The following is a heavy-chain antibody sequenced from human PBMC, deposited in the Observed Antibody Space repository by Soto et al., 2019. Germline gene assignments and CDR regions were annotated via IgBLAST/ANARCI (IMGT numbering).Heavy chain of an antibody. CDR3: ARGFWSGLEPHYYYYGMDV. J-gene: IGHJ6*02. CDR2: TYYRSKWYN. V-gene: IGHV6-1*01. Sequence: SQTLSLTCAISGDSVSSNSAAWNWSRQSPSRGLEWLGRTYYRSKWYNDYAVSVKSRITINPDTSKNQFSLQLNSVTPEDTAVYYCARGFWSGLEPHYYYYGMDVWGQGTTVTVSS. D-gene: IGHD1-1*01. CDR1: GDSVSSNSAA.